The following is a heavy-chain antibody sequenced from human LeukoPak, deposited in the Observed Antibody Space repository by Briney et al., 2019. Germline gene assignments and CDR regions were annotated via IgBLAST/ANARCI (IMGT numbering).Heavy chain of an antibody. CDR1: GFTFSNYW. Sequence: GGSLRLSCAPSGFTFSNYWMSWVRQAPGKGLEWVANIKQDGSEKYYVDSVKGRFTISRDNAKNSLYLQMNSLRAEDTAVYYCARDRVTMVRGVSYYFDYWGQGTLVTVSS. J-gene: IGHJ4*02. CDR2: IKQDGSEK. V-gene: IGHV3-7*05. CDR3: ARDRVTMVRGVSYYFDY. D-gene: IGHD3-10*01.